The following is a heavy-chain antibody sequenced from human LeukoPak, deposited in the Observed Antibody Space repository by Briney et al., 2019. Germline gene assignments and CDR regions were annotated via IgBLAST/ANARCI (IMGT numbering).Heavy chain of an antibody. J-gene: IGHJ6*04. CDR2: ISYDGSNK. Sequence: GRSLRLSCAASGFTFSSYGMHWVRQAPGKGLEWVAVISYDGSNKYYADSVKGRFTISRDKSKNTLYLQMNSLRAEDTAVYYCAKGSSSSSWYLRHYYYYGMDFWGKGTTVTVSS. V-gene: IGHV3-30*18. CDR1: GFTFSSYG. D-gene: IGHD6-13*01. CDR3: AKGSSSSSWYLRHYYYYGMDF.